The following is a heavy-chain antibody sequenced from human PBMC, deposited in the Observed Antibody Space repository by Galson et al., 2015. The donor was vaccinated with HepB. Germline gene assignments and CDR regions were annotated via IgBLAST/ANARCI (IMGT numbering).Heavy chain of an antibody. Sequence: SVKVSCKASGYTFTGYYIHWVRQAPGQGLEWMGWINPNSGGASYAQKFQGRVAMTRDTSMSTAYMELIRLRSDDTAVYYCARTRKGESGTPNWLDPWGQGTLVTVSS. CDR1: GYTFTGYY. CDR3: ARTRKGESGTPNWLDP. CDR2: INPNSGGA. J-gene: IGHJ5*02. V-gene: IGHV1-2*02. D-gene: IGHD1-1*01.